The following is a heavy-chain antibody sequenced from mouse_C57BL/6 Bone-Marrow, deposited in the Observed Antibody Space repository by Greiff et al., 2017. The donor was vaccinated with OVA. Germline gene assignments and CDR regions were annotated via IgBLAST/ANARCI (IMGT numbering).Heavy chain of an antibody. CDR2: ISDGGSYT. D-gene: IGHD2-4*01. CDR3: ARGRGSTMSTRAYWYFDV. Sequence: EVQLVESGGGLVKPGGSLKLSCAASGFTFSSYAMSWVRQTPEKRLEWVATISDGGSYTYYPDNVKGRFTISRDNAKNHLYLQMSHLKSEDTAMYYCARGRGSTMSTRAYWYFDVWGTGTTVTVSS. CDR1: GFTFSSYA. V-gene: IGHV5-4*01. J-gene: IGHJ1*03.